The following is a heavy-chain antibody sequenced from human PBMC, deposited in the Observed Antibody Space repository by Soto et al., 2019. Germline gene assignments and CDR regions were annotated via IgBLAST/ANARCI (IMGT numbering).Heavy chain of an antibody. D-gene: IGHD6-6*01. CDR2: IRGSGGIT. CDR3: AKDGSSWDPYYFAY. CDR1: RYSLSSYA. J-gene: IGHJ4*02. V-gene: IGHV3-23*01. Sequence: AGSLSRSCPASRYSLSSYAMRWVRQAPGKGLEWVSAIRGSGGITYYADSVKGRFTIPRDNYKNPLYLQINSLRAEDMAVYYCAKDGSSWDPYYFAYWGQGPLVTVSS.